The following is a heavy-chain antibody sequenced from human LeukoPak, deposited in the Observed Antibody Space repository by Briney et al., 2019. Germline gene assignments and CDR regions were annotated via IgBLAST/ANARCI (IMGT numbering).Heavy chain of an antibody. V-gene: IGHV1-8*01. CDR2: MNPTSGNT. CDR3: TRMRGYTYGYWYLDL. Sequence: ASVKVSCKAARYTFTSYDINWLRQAPRQGLEWMGWMNPTSGNTGYAQKFQGRVTMTRDASIATAYTELSSLTSEDTALYYCTRMRGYTYGYWYLDLWGRGTPVTVSS. J-gene: IGHJ2*01. D-gene: IGHD5-18*01. CDR1: RYTFTSYD.